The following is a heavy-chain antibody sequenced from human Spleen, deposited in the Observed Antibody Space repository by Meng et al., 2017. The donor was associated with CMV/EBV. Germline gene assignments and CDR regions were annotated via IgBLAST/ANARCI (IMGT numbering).Heavy chain of an antibody. Sequence: GTFSNYGSIWVRQAPGQGLEWIGGIIPVFRTTHYAQNFQGRVTITTDDSASTTYMELNSLKFDDTAVYYCARQYCTGASCYAGWFDPWGQGTLVTVSS. D-gene: IGHD2-2*01. V-gene: IGHV1-69*05. CDR3: ARQYCTGASCYAGWFDP. J-gene: IGHJ5*02. CDR2: IIPVFRTT. CDR1: GTFSNYG.